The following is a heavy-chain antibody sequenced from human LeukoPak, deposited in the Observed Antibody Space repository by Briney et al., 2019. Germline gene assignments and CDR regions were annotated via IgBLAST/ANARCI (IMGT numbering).Heavy chain of an antibody. D-gene: IGHD1-26*01. CDR1: GFTFSSYS. V-gene: IGHV3-48*02. CDR2: ITASGTAM. Sequence: GGSLRLSCAASGFTFSSYSMNWVRQAPGKGLEWVPHITASGTAMFYADSVKGRFTISRDNAKNSLYLQMNSLRDEDTAVYYCASSGSYRFDYWGQGTLVTVSS. J-gene: IGHJ4*02. CDR3: ASSGSYRFDY.